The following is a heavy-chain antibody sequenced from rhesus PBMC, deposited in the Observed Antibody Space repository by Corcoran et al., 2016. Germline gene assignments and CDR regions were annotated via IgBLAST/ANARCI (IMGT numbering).Heavy chain of an antibody. Sequence: QVTLQESGPALVKPTQTLTLTCTFPWFSLSTSGLVVGWIRQPPGHALEWLASIYWDNDKYYSTSLKSRLTISKDTSKNQVVLTMTNMDPVDTATYYCARSRSGYSYRDSLDVWGRGVLVTVSS. CDR1: WFSLSTSGLV. V-gene: IGHV2S1*01. J-gene: IGHJ5-2*02. CDR2: IYWDNDK. D-gene: IGHD5-24*01. CDR3: ARSRSGYSYRDSLDV.